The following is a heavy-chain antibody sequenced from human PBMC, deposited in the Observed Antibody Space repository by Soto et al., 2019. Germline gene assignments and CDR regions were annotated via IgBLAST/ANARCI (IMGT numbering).Heavy chain of an antibody. CDR2: IYYSGST. V-gene: IGHV4-59*08. D-gene: IGHD1-26*01. Sequence: ASETLSLTCTVSGGSISSYYWSWIRQPPGKGLEWIGYIYYSGSTNYNPSLKSRVTISVDTSKNQFSLKLSSVTAADTAVYYCARGTWEEGFDYWGQGTLVTVSS. J-gene: IGHJ4*02. CDR1: GGSISSYY. CDR3: ARGTWEEGFDY.